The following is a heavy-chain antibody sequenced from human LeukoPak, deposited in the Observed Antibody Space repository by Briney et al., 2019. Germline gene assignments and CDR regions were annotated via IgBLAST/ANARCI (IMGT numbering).Heavy chain of an antibody. D-gene: IGHD2-2*01. J-gene: IGHJ6*03. Sequence: EASVKVSCKASGGTFSSYAISWVRQAPGQGLEWMGGIIPIFGTANYAQKFQGRVTIATDESTSTAYMELSSLRSEDTAVYYCARGRLGYCSSTSCPTTYYYYYMDVWGKGTTVTVSS. CDR1: GGTFSSYA. CDR3: ARGRLGYCSSTSCPTTYYYYYMDV. V-gene: IGHV1-69*05. CDR2: IIPIFGTA.